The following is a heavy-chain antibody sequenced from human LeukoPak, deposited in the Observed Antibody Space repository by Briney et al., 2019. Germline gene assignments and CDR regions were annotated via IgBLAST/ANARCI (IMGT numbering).Heavy chain of an antibody. V-gene: IGHV4-61*02. CDR3: ARWDGDP. D-gene: IGHD1-26*01. Sequence: SETLSLTCTVSGGSISSGSYYWTWIRQPAGKGLEWIGRISNSGTTNYNPSLKSRVTMSVDTSRNQFSLNLNSVTAADAAIYYCARWDGDPWGQGTLVTVSS. J-gene: IGHJ5*02. CDR2: ISNSGTT. CDR1: GGSISSGSYY.